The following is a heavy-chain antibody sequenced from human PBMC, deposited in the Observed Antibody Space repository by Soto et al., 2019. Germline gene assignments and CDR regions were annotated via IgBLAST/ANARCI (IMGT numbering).Heavy chain of an antibody. CDR3: ASWGVYCTSTSCFERWFDP. CDR1: SGSMSSYY. V-gene: IGHV4-59*08. Sequence: PSGTLSLTSTVSSGSMSSYYLSWIRQPPGKGQEWIGYIYYSGSTNYNPSLKSRVTISVDTSKKQFSLKLSSVTAADTAVYYCASWGVYCTSTSCFERWFDPWGQGILVTVSS. CDR2: IYYSGST. J-gene: IGHJ5*02. D-gene: IGHD2-2*01.